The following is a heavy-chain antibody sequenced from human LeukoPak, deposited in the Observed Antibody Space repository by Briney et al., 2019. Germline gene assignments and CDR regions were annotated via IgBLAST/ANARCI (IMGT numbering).Heavy chain of an antibody. V-gene: IGHV5-51*01. D-gene: IGHD3-22*01. Sequence: GESLKISCKASGYTFTSYWIGWVRQMPGKGLEWMGIIYPGDSDTRYSPSFQGQVTISADKSITTAYLHWSSLKASDTAIYYCAGIHDSGAWGQGTLVTVSS. CDR1: GYTFTSYW. CDR2: IYPGDSDT. J-gene: IGHJ4*02. CDR3: AGIHDSGA.